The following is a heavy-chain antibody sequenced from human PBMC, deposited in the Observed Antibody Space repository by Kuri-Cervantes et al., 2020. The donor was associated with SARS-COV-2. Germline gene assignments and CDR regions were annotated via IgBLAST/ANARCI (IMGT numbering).Heavy chain of an antibody. J-gene: IGHJ2*01. CDR1: GGSISSSSYY. CDR2: INHSGST. D-gene: IGHD3-22*01. CDR3: ARGFSAVVVAHWYFDL. V-gene: IGHV4-39*07. Sequence: GSLRLSCTVSGGSISSSSYYWGWIRQPPGKGLEWIGEINHSGSTNYNPSLKSRVTISVDTSKNQFSLKLSSMTAADTAVYYCARGFSAVVVAHWYFDLWGRGTLVTVSS.